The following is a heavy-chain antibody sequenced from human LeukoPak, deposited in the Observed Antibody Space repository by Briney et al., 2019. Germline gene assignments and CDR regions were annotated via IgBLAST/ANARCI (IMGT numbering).Heavy chain of an antibody. Sequence: GGSLRLSCAASGFTFSSYAMSWVRQAPGKGLEWVSAISGSGSSTYYADSVKGRFTISRDNSKNTLYLQMNSLRAEDTAVYYCAKVFHDSSGYYYSSWFDPWGQGTLVTVSS. V-gene: IGHV3-23*01. J-gene: IGHJ5*02. D-gene: IGHD3-22*01. CDR2: ISGSGSST. CDR1: GFTFSSYA. CDR3: AKVFHDSSGYYYSSWFDP.